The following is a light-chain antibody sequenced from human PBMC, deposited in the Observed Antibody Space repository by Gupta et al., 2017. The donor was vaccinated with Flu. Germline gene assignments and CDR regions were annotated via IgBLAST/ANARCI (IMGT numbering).Light chain of an antibody. CDR2: KAS. CDR1: QSITNW. Sequence: DIQMTQSPFTLSASVGDRVTITCRASQSITNWLAWYQQRPGKGPQLLIYKASTLESGVPSRFSGSGFGTEFTLTISSLQPDDFATYYCQQYDSYSQTFGQGTKVEV. J-gene: IGKJ1*01. CDR3: QQYDSYSQT. V-gene: IGKV1-5*03.